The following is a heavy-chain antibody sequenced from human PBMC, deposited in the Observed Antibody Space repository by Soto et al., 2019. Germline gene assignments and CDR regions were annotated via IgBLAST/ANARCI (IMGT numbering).Heavy chain of an antibody. CDR2: ISGSGGST. V-gene: IGHV3-23*01. J-gene: IGHJ4*02. Sequence: GGSLRLSCAASGFTFSSYAMSWVRQAPGKGLEWVSAISGSGGSTYYADSVKGRFTISRDNSKNTLYLQMNGLRAEDTAVYYCAKGGYYDILTGYYKELDYWGQGTLVTVSS. D-gene: IGHD3-9*01. CDR1: GFTFSSYA. CDR3: AKGGYYDILTGYYKELDY.